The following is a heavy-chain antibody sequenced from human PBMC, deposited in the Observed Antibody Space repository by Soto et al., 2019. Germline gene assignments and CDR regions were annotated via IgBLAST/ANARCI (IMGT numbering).Heavy chain of an antibody. CDR1: GYTFTGYY. D-gene: IGHD4-17*01. Sequence: ASVKVSCKASGYTFTGYYMHWARQAPGQGLEWMGWINPNSGGTNYAQKFQGWVTMTRDTSISTAYMELSRLRSDDTAVYYCARTVFFTPYYYYFMEVWGKGTTVTVSS. V-gene: IGHV1-2*04. CDR3: ARTVFFTPYYYYFMEV. CDR2: INPNSGGT. J-gene: IGHJ6*03.